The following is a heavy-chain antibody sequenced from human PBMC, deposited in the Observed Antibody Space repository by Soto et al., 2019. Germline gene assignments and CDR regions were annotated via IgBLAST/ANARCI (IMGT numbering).Heavy chain of an antibody. CDR2: IDYSGST. D-gene: IGHD5-12*01. CDR3: AMSQYRNWFDP. CDR1: GGSMTNYY. Sequence: QVQLQESGPGLVKPSETLSLTCSVSGGSMTNYYWSWIRQPPGKGLEWIGYIDYSGSTNYNPSLKRRVAISVDTSKNHFSLMRSSVTAADTAVYFCAMSQYRNWFDPWGQGTLVTVSS. V-gene: IGHV4-59*01. J-gene: IGHJ5*02.